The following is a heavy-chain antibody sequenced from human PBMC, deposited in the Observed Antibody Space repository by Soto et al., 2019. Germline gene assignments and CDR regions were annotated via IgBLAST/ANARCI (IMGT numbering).Heavy chain of an antibody. CDR2: VSYSGAT. CDR3: ASDGQYDCGGYYSPFDQ. V-gene: IGHV4-59*12. J-gene: IGHJ4*02. CDR1: GGSIGRYY. D-gene: IGHD3-22*01. Sequence: SETLSLTCSVSGGSIGRYYWSWVRQAPGKGLEWIAYVSYSGATRYNPSLESRVTISVDTSKYQFSLRLNSVTAADTAVYYCASDGQYDCGGYYSPFDQWGQGTLVTVSS.